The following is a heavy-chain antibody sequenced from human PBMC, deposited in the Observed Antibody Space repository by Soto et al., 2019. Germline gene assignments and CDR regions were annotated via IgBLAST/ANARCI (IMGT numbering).Heavy chain of an antibody. Sequence: GVSLRLSCAASGFTLSRHTMNWVRQAPGKGLEWVSFIGSRTSDIYYADSVKGRFTISRDNAKNSLYLDLTRLRAEDTAVYFCVSDYYDTSGYPNTFDMWGQGTMVTVSS. CDR2: IGSRTSDI. J-gene: IGHJ3*02. V-gene: IGHV3-21*01. D-gene: IGHD3-22*01. CDR1: GFTLSRHT. CDR3: VSDYYDTSGYPNTFDM.